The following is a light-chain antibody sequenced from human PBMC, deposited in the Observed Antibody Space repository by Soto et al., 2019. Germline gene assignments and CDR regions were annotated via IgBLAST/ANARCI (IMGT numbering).Light chain of an antibody. J-gene: IGKJ1*01. V-gene: IGKV3-11*01. CDR2: DAF. CDR3: VQRSTWPWT. Sequence: EIVLTQSPATLSLSPGERATLSCRASQSVSSYLAWYQQKPGQALRLLIYDAFNRATGIPARFSGSGSGTDFTLTISSLEPEDFAVYYCVQRSTWPWTIGKGRKVEIK. CDR1: QSVSSY.